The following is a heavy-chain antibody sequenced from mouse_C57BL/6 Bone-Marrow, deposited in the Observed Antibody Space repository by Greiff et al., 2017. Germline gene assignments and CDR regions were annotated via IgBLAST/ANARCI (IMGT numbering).Heavy chain of an antibody. D-gene: IGHD2-4*01. CDR3: APYDYDGYFDV. CDR2: IDPSDSYT. J-gene: IGHJ1*03. CDR1: GYTFTSYW. Sequence: QVQLQQSGAELVKPGASVKLSCKASGYTFTSYWMQWVKQRPGQGLEWIGEIDPSDSYTNYNQKFKGKATLTVDTSSSTAYMQLSSLTSEDSAVYYCAPYDYDGYFDVWGTGTTVTVSS. V-gene: IGHV1-50*01.